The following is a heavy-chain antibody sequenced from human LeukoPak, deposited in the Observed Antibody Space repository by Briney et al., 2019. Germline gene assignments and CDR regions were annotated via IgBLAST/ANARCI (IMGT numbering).Heavy chain of an antibody. J-gene: IGHJ4*02. Sequence: PGGSLRLSCAASGFTFSSYAMSWVRQAPGKGLEWVSAISGSGDSTYYGDSVKGRFTISRDNSKNTLYLQMNSLRAEDTAVYYCAKSGYGSGSSFDYWGQGTLVTVSS. V-gene: IGHV3-23*01. CDR1: GFTFSSYA. CDR2: ISGSGDST. CDR3: AKSGYGSGSSFDY. D-gene: IGHD3-10*01.